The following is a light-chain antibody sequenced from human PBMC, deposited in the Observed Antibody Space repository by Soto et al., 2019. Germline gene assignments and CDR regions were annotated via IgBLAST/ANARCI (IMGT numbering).Light chain of an antibody. J-gene: IGKJ5*01. CDR3: QQRSNWPPIT. V-gene: IGKV3-11*01. Sequence: IVLTPSPATLSLSPGEGATLSCRASQSVSSYLAWYQQKPGQAPRLLIYDASNSATGIPARFSGSGSGTDFTLPISSLEPEDFAVYYCQQRSNWPPITFGQGTRLEIK. CDR2: DAS. CDR1: QSVSSY.